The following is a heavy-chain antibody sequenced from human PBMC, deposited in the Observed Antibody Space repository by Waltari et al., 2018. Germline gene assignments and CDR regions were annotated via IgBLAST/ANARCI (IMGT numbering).Heavy chain of an antibody. CDR2: FTPSSGDT. CDR1: GYPLSGYY. J-gene: IGHJ4*02. Sequence: QVQLVQSGAEVKRPGASVMVSCKASGYPLSGYYINWVRQAPGQGLEWMGRFTPSSGDTDDAQKFQGRVTMTRDTSINTAYLELTSLTSDDTAVYYCAKTGDFYSLEYWGQGSLVTVSS. V-gene: IGHV1-2*02. CDR3: AKTGDFYSLEY. D-gene: IGHD3-3*01.